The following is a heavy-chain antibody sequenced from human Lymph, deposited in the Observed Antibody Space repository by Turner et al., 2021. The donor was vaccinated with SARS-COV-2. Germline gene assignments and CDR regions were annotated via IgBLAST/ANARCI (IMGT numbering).Heavy chain of an antibody. CDR1: GIIVSRNY. V-gene: IGHV3-53*02. CDR2: IYSGGTT. Sequence: EVQLVETGGGLIQPGGSLRLPCAASGIIVSRNYMNWVRQAPGKGLEWFSVIYSGGTTYYADSVKGRFTISRDNSKNTLYLQMNSLRVEDTAVYYCARDLGTYGMDVWGQGTTVTVSS. J-gene: IGHJ6*02. CDR3: ARDLGTYGMDV. D-gene: IGHD6-13*01.